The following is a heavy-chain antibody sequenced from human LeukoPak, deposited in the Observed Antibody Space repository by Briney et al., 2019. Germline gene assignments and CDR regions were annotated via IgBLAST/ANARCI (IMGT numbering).Heavy chain of an antibody. CDR3: ARDHYYDSSGYYYSDY. V-gene: IGHV3-23*01. J-gene: IGHJ4*02. CDR1: GFTFTNYA. D-gene: IGHD3-22*01. Sequence: GGSLRLSCAASGFTFTNYAMSWVRQTPGKGLEWVSATVGSGPDTYHADSVKGRFTVSRDNAKNSLYLQMNSLRAEDTALYYCARDHYYDSSGYYYSDYWGQGTLVTVSS. CDR2: TVGSGPDT.